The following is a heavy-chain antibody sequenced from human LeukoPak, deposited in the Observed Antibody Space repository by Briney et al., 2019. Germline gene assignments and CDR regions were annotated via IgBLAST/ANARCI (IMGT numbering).Heavy chain of an antibody. V-gene: IGHV4-34*01. CDR3: ARVPIDWVALFDY. CDR2: INHSGST. Sequence: SETLSLTCAVYGGSFSGYYWSWIRQPPGKGLEWIGEINHSGSTNYNPSLKSRVTISVDTSKSQFSLKLSSVTAADTAVYYCARVPIDWVALFDYWGQGTLVTVSS. J-gene: IGHJ4*02. D-gene: IGHD2-15*01. CDR1: GGSFSGYY.